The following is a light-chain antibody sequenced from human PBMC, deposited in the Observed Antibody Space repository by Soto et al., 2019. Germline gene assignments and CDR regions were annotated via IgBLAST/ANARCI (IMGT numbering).Light chain of an antibody. CDR2: DVS. CDR1: SSDVGNYNF. Sequence: QSALTQPPSASGSPGQSVTISCIGTSSDVGNYNFVSWYQQHPGKAPKLTIYDVSKRPSGVPDRFSGSKSGNTASLTVSGLQAEDEADYYCSSYAGSNNVIFGGGTKLTVL. J-gene: IGLJ2*01. V-gene: IGLV2-8*01. CDR3: SSYAGSNNVI.